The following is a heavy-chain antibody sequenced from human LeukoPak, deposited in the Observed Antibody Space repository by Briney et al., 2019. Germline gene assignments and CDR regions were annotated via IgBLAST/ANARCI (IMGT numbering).Heavy chain of an antibody. CDR2: VTSSGSNT. J-gene: IGHJ4*02. V-gene: IGHV3-23*01. Sequence: VGSLRLSCAASGFTFTSDAMSAGRQAPGRGLEWVSAVTSSGSNTYYTDSVTGRSTNSRDNSKNTLYLQMNSLRAEDTAVYYCAKGTGGSCYSSVDNWGQGTLITVSS. CDR3: AKGTGGSCYSSVDN. CDR1: GFTFTSDA. D-gene: IGHD2-15*01.